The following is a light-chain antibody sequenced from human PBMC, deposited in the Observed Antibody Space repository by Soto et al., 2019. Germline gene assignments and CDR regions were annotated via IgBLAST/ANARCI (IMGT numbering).Light chain of an antibody. V-gene: IGKV3-15*01. J-gene: IGKJ2*01. CDR1: QSISRS. Sequence: AVLAVSPRERATLSCRASQSISRSLAWYQQKPGQAPRLLISDASTRATGIPARFSGSGSGTEFTLTISSLQSEDFALYYCQQYNSLPPGPFGQGTNLAI. CDR2: DAS. CDR3: QQYNSLPPGP.